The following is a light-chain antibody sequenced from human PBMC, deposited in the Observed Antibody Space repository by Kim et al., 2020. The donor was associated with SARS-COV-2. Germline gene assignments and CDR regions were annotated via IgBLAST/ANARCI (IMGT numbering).Light chain of an antibody. CDR2: DAS. V-gene: IGKV3-11*01. CDR3: LQRGSWPPKYS. CDR1: QSVNRY. J-gene: IGKJ2*01. Sequence: SPGARATLPCRASQSVNRYLAWYQQKPGQTPRLLIYDASTRATGVPARFSGSGSGTDFTLTISRLEPEDFAVYYCLQRGSWPPKYSFGQGTKLDI.